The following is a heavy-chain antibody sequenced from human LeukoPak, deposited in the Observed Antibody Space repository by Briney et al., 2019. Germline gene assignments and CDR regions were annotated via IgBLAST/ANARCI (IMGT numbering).Heavy chain of an antibody. Sequence: ASVKVSCKASGYTFTGYYMHWVRQAPGQGLEWMGWINPNSGGTNYAQKFQGRVTVTRDTSISTAYMELSRLRSDDTAVYYCARVYDFDDYYYGMDVWGQGTTVTVSS. D-gene: IGHD3-3*01. CDR1: GYTFTGYY. J-gene: IGHJ6*02. V-gene: IGHV1-2*02. CDR2: INPNSGGT. CDR3: ARVYDFDDYYYGMDV.